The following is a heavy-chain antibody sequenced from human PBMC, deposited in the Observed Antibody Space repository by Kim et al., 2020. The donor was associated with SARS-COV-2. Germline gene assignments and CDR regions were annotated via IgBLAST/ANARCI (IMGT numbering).Heavy chain of an antibody. V-gene: IGHV3-23*01. J-gene: IGHJ4*02. Sequence: ADSGKVRLTIARDNYKHTLYLQMNSLRAEDTAVYYCAKALVATIRGRPDYWGQGTLVTVSS. CDR3: AKALVATIRGRPDY. D-gene: IGHD5-12*01.